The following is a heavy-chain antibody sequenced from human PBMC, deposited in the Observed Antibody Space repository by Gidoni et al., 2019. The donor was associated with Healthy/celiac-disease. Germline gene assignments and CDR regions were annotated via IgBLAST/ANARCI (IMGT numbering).Heavy chain of an antibody. Sequence: QVQLVQSGAEVKKPGASVKVSCKASGYTFTGYYMHWVRQAPGQGLEWMGWINPNSGGTNYAQKFQGWVTMARDTSISTAYMELSRLRSDDTAVYYCARERGPHYYDSSGVNQFDPWGQGTLVTVSS. CDR3: ARERGPHYYDSSGVNQFDP. CDR2: INPNSGGT. CDR1: GYTFTGYY. J-gene: IGHJ5*02. V-gene: IGHV1-2*04. D-gene: IGHD3-22*01.